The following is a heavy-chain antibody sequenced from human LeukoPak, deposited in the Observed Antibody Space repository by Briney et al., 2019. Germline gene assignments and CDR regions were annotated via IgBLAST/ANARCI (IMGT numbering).Heavy chain of an antibody. CDR1: GFTFSSYA. D-gene: IGHD6-13*01. V-gene: IGHV3-30*02. Sequence: GGSLRLSCAASGFTFSSYAMHWVRQAPGKGLEWVAFIRYDGSNKYYADSVKGRFTISRDNSKNTLYLQMNSLRAEDTAVYYCAKVLQKGPLAAAASWGQGTLVTVSS. CDR3: AKVLQKGPLAAAAS. CDR2: IRYDGSNK. J-gene: IGHJ4*02.